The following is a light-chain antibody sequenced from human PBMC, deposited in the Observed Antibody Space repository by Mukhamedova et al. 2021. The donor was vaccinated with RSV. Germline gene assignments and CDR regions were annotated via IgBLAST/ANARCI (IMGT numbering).Light chain of an antibody. J-gene: IGLJ3*02. CDR1: GSIASNY. Sequence: GSIASNYVQWYQQRPGSAPTTVIYEDNQRPSGVPDRFSGSIDSSPNSASLTISGLKTEDEADYYCQSYDSSNPWVFGGGTKLTVL. V-gene: IGLV6-57*02. CDR3: QSYDSSNPWV. CDR2: EDN.